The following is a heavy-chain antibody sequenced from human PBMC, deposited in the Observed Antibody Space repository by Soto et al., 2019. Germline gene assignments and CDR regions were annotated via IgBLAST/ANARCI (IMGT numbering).Heavy chain of an antibody. J-gene: IGHJ5*02. CDR2: ISDTGGGT. V-gene: IGHV3-23*01. CDR3: AVGRHKTSGSNTWFDP. Sequence: GGSLRLSCAASGVNFSSYAMNWVRQAPGKGLEWVSTISDTGGGTFYAGSVKGRFTISRDNSKNTLYLQMHSLRADDSAIYFCAVGRHKTSGSNTWFDPWGRGTL. D-gene: IGHD3-22*01. CDR1: GVNFSSYA.